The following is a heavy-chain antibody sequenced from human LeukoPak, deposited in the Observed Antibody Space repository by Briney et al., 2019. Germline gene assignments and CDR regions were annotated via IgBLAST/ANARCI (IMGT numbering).Heavy chain of an antibody. CDR2: IYHSGGT. J-gene: IGHJ4*02. CDR1: GASISSYY. Sequence: PSETLSLTCTVSGASISSYYYHWIRQPPGKGLEWIGSIYHSGGTNYNPSLRSPVTISIDTSRNQFSLTMTSVTAAATAVYYCAKGRGSGTYHSGLFDIWGQGTPVTVSS. D-gene: IGHD3-10*01. V-gene: IGHV4-59*01. CDR3: AKGRGSGTYHSGLFDI.